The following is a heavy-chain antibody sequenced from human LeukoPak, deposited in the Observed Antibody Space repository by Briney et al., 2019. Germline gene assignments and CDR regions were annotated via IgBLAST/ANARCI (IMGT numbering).Heavy chain of an antibody. V-gene: IGHV3-33*06. CDR3: AKATAQLVYFDY. CDR1: GFTFSSYG. CDR2: IWYDGSNK. D-gene: IGHD6-6*01. J-gene: IGHJ4*02. Sequence: TRGSLRLSCAASGFTFSSYGMHWVRQAPGKGLEWVAVIWYDGSNKYYADSVKGRFTISRDNSKNTLYLQMNSLRAEDTAAYYCAKATAQLVYFDYWGQGTLVTVSS.